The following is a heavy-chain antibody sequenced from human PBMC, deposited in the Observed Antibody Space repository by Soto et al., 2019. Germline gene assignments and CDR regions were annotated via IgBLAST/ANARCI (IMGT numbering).Heavy chain of an antibody. CDR2: IIPIFGTA. D-gene: IGHD2-2*01. CDR3: ARYGKTQLEGYCSSTSCYWFGYGMDV. V-gene: IGHV1-69*13. Sequence: KKAPASVKVSCKASGGTFSSYAISWVRQAPGQGLEWMGGIIPIFGTANYAQKFQGRVTITADESTSTAYMELSSLRSEDTAVYYCARYGKTQLEGYCSSTSCYWFGYGMDVWGQGTTVTSP. J-gene: IGHJ6*02. CDR1: GGTFSSYA.